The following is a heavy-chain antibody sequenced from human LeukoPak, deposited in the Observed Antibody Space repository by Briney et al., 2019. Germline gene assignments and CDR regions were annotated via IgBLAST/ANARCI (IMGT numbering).Heavy chain of an antibody. D-gene: IGHD2-2*02. CDR2: LNQDESDI. CDR3: ATGESEYCSSTSCYTGAAFDI. CDR1: GFTFSNYW. V-gene: IGHV3-7*03. Sequence: GGSLRLSCAASGFTFSNYWMTWVRQAPGKGLEWVAGLNQDESDIYYVDSVKGRFTISRDNSKNTLYLQMNSLRAEDTAVYYCATGESEYCSSTSCYTGAAFDIWGQGTMVTVSS. J-gene: IGHJ3*02.